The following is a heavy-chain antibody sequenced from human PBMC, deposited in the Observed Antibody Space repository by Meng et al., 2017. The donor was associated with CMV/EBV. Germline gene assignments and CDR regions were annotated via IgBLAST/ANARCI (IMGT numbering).Heavy chain of an antibody. J-gene: IGHJ6*02. CDR3: ARVRRATAYYGMDV. D-gene: IGHD5-24*01. CDR2: MNPNSGNT. Sequence: ASVKVSCKASGYTFTSYDINWVRQATGQGLEWMGWMNPNSGNTGYAQKFQGRVTMTRNTSISTAYMELSSLRSKDTAVYYCARVRRATAYYGMDVWGQGTTVTVSS. V-gene: IGHV1-8*01. CDR1: GYTFTSYD.